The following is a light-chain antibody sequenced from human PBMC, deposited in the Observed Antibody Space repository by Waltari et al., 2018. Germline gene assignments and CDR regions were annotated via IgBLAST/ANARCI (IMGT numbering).Light chain of an antibody. V-gene: IGLV2-14*04. CDR3: NPYTRSETWV. Sequence: WYQQFPGKVPQLMIYDVEKRPSGVSNRFSGSKSGNTASLTISGLQAEDESHYYCNPYTRSETWVFGGGTDLTVL. CDR2: DVE. J-gene: IGLJ3*02.